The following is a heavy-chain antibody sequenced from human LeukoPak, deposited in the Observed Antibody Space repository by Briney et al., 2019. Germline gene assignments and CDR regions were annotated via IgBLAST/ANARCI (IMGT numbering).Heavy chain of an antibody. CDR1: GLIFSNYG. Sequence: GGSLRLSCAASGLIFSNYGMHWVRLAPGKGLEWVTFIQYDGISKYYADSVKGRFTISRDNSKNTLYLQMNSLRPEDTTVYYCVEEAGSVAGRFDHWGQGNMVTVSS. J-gene: IGHJ4*02. CDR3: VEEAGSVAGRFDH. V-gene: IGHV3-30*02. D-gene: IGHD6-19*01. CDR2: IQYDGISK.